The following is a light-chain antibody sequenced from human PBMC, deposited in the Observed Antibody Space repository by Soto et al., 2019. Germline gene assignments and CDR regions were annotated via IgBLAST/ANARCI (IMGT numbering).Light chain of an antibody. CDR3: FSFTSTNTHV. CDR1: SSDFGSYKF. V-gene: IGLV2-23*01. Sequence: QSALTQPASVSGSPGQLVTISCTGTSSDFGSYKFVSWYQHNPGKVPKVIIYETSKRPSGVSDRFSGSKSGNTASLTISGLQAEDEADYYCFSFTSTNTHVFGSGTKLTVL. CDR2: ETS. J-gene: IGLJ1*01.